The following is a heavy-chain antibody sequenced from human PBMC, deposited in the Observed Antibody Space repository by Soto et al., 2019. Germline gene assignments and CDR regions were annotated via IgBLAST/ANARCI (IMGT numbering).Heavy chain of an antibody. Sequence: ASVKVSCKASGYTFTGYYMHWVRQAPGQGLEWMGWINPNSGGTNYAQKFQGWVTMTRDTSISTAYMELSRLRSDDTAVYYCARAPAPYYDFWSGSNYYFDYWGQGTLVTVSS. CDR1: GYTFTGYY. CDR3: ARAPAPYYDFWSGSNYYFDY. V-gene: IGHV1-2*04. D-gene: IGHD3-3*01. CDR2: INPNSGGT. J-gene: IGHJ4*02.